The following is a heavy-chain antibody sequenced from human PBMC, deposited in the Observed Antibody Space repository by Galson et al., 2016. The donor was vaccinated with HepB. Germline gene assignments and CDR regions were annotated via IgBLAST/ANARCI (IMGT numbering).Heavy chain of an antibody. CDR2: IDGSGYST. D-gene: IGHD3-16*01. CDR3: AKGGGVKTPLKN. CDR1: GFVFSTYG. J-gene: IGHJ4*02. V-gene: IGHV3-23*01. Sequence: SLRLSCAASGFVFSTYGMSWVRQAPGKGLEWVSAIDGSGYSTYYADSVKGRFTSSRDNSKNTVYLQMNSLRADDTAVYFCAKGGGVKTPLKNWGQGTLVTVSS.